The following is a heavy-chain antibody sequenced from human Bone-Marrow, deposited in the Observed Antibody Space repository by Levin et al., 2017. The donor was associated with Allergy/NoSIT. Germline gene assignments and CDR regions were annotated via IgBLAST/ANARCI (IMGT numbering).Heavy chain of an antibody. V-gene: IGHV1-69*02. Sequence: SVKVSCKASGGTFSSYTISWVRQAPGQGLEWRGRIIPILGIANYAQQFQGRVTITADKSTSTAYMELSSLRSEDTAVYYCARWYRIGGGDCLTHAFDIWGQGTMVTVSS. D-gene: IGHD2-21*02. CDR2: IIPILGIA. J-gene: IGHJ3*02. CDR3: ARWYRIGGGDCLTHAFDI. CDR1: GGTFSSYT.